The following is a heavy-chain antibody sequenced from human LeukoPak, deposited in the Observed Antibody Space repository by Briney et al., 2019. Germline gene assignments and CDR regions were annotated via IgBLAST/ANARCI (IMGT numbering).Heavy chain of an antibody. Sequence: GRSLRLSCAASGFTFDDYAMHWVRQAPGKGLEWVSGISWNSGSIGYADSVKGRFTISRDNAKNSLYLQMNSLRAEDTALYYCAKDIQDRRWQLLYYYYGMDVWGQGTTVTVSS. J-gene: IGHJ6*02. V-gene: IGHV3-9*01. CDR3: AKDIQDRRWQLLYYYYGMDV. CDR2: ISWNSGSI. D-gene: IGHD6-6*01. CDR1: GFTFDDYA.